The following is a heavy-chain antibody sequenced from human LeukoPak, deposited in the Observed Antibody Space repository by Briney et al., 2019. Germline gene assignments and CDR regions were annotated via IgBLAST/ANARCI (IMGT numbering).Heavy chain of an antibody. CDR2: IYYSGST. J-gene: IGHJ5*02. CDR3: ARHEAVVGSWYNGLNWFDP. D-gene: IGHD2-15*01. CDR1: GGSISSSSYY. Sequence: PSETLSLTCTVSGGSISSSSYYWGWIRQPPGKGLEWIGSIYYSGSTYYNPSLKSRVTISVDTSKNQFSLKLSSVTAADTAVYYCARHEAVVGSWYNGLNWFDPWGQGTLVTVSS. V-gene: IGHV4-39*01.